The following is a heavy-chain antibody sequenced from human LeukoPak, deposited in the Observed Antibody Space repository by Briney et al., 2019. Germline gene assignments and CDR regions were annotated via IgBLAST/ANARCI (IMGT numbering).Heavy chain of an antibody. CDR1: GGSISTYY. D-gene: IGHD6-19*01. J-gene: IGHJ4*02. V-gene: IGHV4-59*01. CDR2: IYYSGST. CDR3: ARGGTRVAGFDY. Sequence: SETLSLTCTVSGGSISTYYWSWIRQPPGKGLEWIGYIYYSGSTNYHPSLKSRVTISVDTSKNQFSLKLSSVTAADTAVYYCARGGTRVAGFDYWGPGTLVIVSS.